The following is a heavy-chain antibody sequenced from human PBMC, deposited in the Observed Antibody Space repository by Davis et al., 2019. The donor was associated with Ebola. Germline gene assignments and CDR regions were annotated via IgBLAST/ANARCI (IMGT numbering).Heavy chain of an antibody. V-gene: IGHV3-73*01. CDR2: IRSKANSYAT. D-gene: IGHD6-19*01. CDR1: GFTFSGSA. J-gene: IGHJ4*02. Sequence: LKISCAASGFTFSGSAMHWVRQASGKGLEWVGRIRSKANSYATAYAASVKGRFTISRDDSKNTAYLQMNSLKTEDTAVYYCTGTVAGVDYWGQGTLVTASS. CDR3: TGTVAGVDY.